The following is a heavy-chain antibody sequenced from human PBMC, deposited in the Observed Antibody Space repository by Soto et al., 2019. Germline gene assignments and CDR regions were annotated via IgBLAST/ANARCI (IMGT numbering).Heavy chain of an antibody. CDR1: GFIFRNYG. CDR3: ARDQGEIVAAPIDNKGRSYGPDS. V-gene: IGHV3-33*01. J-gene: IGHJ5*01. Sequence: QVKVVESGGGVVQPGRSLTLSCAASGFIFRNYGMHWVRQAPGKGLECLAAIWYDGGNKHYADSVKGRFSTSRDNSKNTLYLQINSLRSEDTAVYYCARDQGEIVAAPIDNKGRSYGPDSWGQGTLVTVSS. CDR2: IWYDGGNK. D-gene: IGHD2-21*01.